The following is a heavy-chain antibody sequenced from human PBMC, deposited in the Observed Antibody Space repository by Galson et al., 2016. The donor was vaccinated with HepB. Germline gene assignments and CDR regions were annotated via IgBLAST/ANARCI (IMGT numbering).Heavy chain of an antibody. CDR3: ARAGERSDYYDSTDYYFSWYFDL. D-gene: IGHD3-22*01. J-gene: IGHJ2*01. CDR1: GFTFSSYS. V-gene: IGHV3-48*02. Sequence: SLRLSCAASGFTFSSYSMNWVRQAPGKGLEWVSYITSGSTNIYYADSVRGRFTVSRDDAKNSLYLQMNSLRDEDTAVYYCARAGERSDYYDSTDYYFSWYFDLWGRGTLVTVSS. CDR2: ITSGSTNI.